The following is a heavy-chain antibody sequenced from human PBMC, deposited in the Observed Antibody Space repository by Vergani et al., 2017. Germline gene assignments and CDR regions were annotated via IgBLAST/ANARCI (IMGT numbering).Heavy chain of an antibody. CDR1: GFTFSSYA. CDR2: ISGSGGST. Sequence: EVQLLESGGGLVQPGGSLRLSCAASGFTFSSYAMSWVPQAPGKGLEWVSAISGSGGSTYYADSVKGRFTISRDNSKNTLYLQMNSLRAEDTAVYYCAKADGSGSYYAYYYGMDVWGQGTTVTVSS. CDR3: AKADGSGSYYAYYYGMDV. D-gene: IGHD3-10*01. V-gene: IGHV3-23*01. J-gene: IGHJ6*02.